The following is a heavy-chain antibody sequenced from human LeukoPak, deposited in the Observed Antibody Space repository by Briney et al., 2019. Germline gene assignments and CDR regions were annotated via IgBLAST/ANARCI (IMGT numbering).Heavy chain of an antibody. J-gene: IGHJ4*02. CDR3: AMYYYGSGSQSPFDY. D-gene: IGHD3-10*01. CDR2: INPNSGGT. CDR1: GYTFTGYY. Sequence: GASVKVSCKASGYTFTGYYMHWVRQAPGQGLEWMGWINPNSGGTNYAQKFQGRVTMTRDTSIGTAYMELSRLRSDDTAVYYCAMYYYGSGSQSPFDYWGQGTLVTVSS. V-gene: IGHV1-2*02.